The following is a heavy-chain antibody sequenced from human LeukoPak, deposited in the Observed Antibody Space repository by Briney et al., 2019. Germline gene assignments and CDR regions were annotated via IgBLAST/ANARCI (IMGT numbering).Heavy chain of an antibody. D-gene: IGHD2-21*02. V-gene: IGHV3-7*01. CDR1: GFTFSTYW. Sequence: GGSLRLSCAASGFTFSTYWMNWYRQAPGKGLEWVGNINQDASEINYVDSVKGRFTISRDNAKNSLHLQMNSLRAEDTAVYYCATDRDNSDWQKRFDSWGQGTLVTVSS. CDR3: ATDRDNSDWQKRFDS. CDR2: INQDASEI. J-gene: IGHJ4*02.